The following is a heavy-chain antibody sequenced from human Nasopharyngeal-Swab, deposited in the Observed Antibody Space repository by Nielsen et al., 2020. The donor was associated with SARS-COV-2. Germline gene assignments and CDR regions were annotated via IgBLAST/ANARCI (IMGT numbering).Heavy chain of an antibody. J-gene: IGHJ6*02. V-gene: IGHV3-21*01. CDR3: AADSGSYFGYYYYGMDV. CDR1: GFTFSSYS. CDR2: ISSSSSYI. Sequence: GGSLRLSCAASGFTFSSYSMNWVRQAPGKGLEWVSSISSSSSYIYHADSVKGRFTISRDNAKNSLYLQMNSLRAEDTAVYYCAADSGSYFGYYYYGMDVWDQGTTVTVSS. D-gene: IGHD1-26*01.